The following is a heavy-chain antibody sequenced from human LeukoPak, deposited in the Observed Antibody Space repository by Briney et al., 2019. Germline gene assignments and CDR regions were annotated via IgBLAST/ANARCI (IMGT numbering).Heavy chain of an antibody. CDR2: INYDGST. J-gene: IGHJ4*02. D-gene: IGHD2-21*01. V-gene: IGHV1-18*01. CDR3: ARDLACADNCYIFFDY. CDR1: GYTFTSFG. Sequence: ASVKVSCKTSGYTFTSFGISWVRQAPGQGLEWMGWINYDGSTRYAQKLQGRVTMTTDTSTSTAYMELRSLRSDDTAVYYCARDLACADNCYIFFDYWGQGTLVTVSS.